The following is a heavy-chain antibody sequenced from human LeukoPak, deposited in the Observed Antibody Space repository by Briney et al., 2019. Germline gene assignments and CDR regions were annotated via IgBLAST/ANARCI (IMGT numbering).Heavy chain of an antibody. Sequence: GGSLRLSCAASGFTFSGSALHWVRQASGKGLEWIGRIRSKTNNYATTYAASVKGRFTISRDDSKNTAYLQMNSLKTEDTAVYYCTRQGGTPWGQGTLVTVSS. CDR1: GFTFSGSA. CDR3: TRQGGTP. V-gene: IGHV3-73*01. J-gene: IGHJ5*02. D-gene: IGHD1-7*01. CDR2: IRSKTNNYAT.